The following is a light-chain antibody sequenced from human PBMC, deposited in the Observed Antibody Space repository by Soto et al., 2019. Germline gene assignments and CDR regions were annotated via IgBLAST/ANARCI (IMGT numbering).Light chain of an antibody. V-gene: IGLV2-8*01. J-gene: IGLJ1*01. CDR2: EVS. CDR1: SSDVGGYNY. CDR3: TSYAGANNFVV. Sequence: QSVLTQPPSASGSPGQSVTISCTGTSSDVGGYNYVSWYKQHPGKAPELIIYEVSKRPSGVPDRFSGSKSGNTASLTVSGLQPEDEADYYCTSYAGANNFVVFGTGTKVPVL.